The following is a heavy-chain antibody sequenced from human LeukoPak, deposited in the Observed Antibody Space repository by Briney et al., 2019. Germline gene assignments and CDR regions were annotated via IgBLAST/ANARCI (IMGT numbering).Heavy chain of an antibody. CDR1: GGTFSSYA. J-gene: IGHJ5*02. CDR3: ARDGCSSTSCYTVNNWFDP. D-gene: IGHD2-2*02. CDR2: IIPIFGTA. Sequence: SVTVSCKASGGTFSSYAISWVRQAPGQGLEWMGGIIPIFGTANYAQKFQGRVTITADESTSTAYMELSSLRSEDTAVYYCARDGCSSTSCYTVNNWFDPWGQGTLVTVSS. V-gene: IGHV1-69*01.